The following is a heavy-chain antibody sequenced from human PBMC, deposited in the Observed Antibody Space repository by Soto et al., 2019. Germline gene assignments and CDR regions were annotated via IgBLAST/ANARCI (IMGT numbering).Heavy chain of an antibody. V-gene: IGHV4-59*11. D-gene: IGHD2-15*01. Sequence: SETLYLNFTVSGGSISTLSWIWFRQPTGKGLELLAYIYADGRANDTPSLKSRATTSLDMSKNQFSLKLTSVTAADTAVYYCARDKEWSGGRCRKTWFDPWGQGTRFTVSA. CDR3: ARDKEWSGGRCRKTWFDP. CDR2: IYADGRA. CDR1: GGSISTLS. J-gene: IGHJ5*02.